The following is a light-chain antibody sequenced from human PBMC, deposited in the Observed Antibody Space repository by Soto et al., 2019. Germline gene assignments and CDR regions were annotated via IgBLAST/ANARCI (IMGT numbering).Light chain of an antibody. CDR3: ASYAGSSNV. V-gene: IGLV2-8*01. Sequence: QSALTQPPSASGSPGQSVTISCTGTSIDLGRYNYVSWYQQYPGDAPRLLIYVVTQRAAGVPGRFSGSKSGNRASLTVSGLQAEDEADYYCASYAGSSNVFGTGTKVTVL. CDR1: SIDLGRYNY. J-gene: IGLJ1*01. CDR2: VVT.